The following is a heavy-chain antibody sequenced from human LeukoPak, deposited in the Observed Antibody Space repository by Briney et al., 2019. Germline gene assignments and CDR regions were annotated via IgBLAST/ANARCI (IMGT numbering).Heavy chain of an antibody. Sequence: SGGSLRLSCAASGFTFSSYAMSWVRQAPGKGLEWVSAISGSGGSTYYAGSVKGRFTISRDNSKNTLYLQINSLRAEDTAVYYCAKEGWVFTIFGTSPAYYFDYWGQGTLVTVSS. CDR3: AKEGWVFTIFGTSPAYYFDY. CDR1: GFTFSSYA. D-gene: IGHD3-3*01. CDR2: ISGSGGST. V-gene: IGHV3-23*01. J-gene: IGHJ4*02.